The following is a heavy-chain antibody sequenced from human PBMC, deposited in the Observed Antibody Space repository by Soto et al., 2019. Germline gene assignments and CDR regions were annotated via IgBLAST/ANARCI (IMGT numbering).Heavy chain of an antibody. D-gene: IGHD6-25*01. CDR1: GVSISSYY. CDR2: IHYSGST. V-gene: IGHV4-59*01. CDR3: ARGGVAARKGRWFDP. J-gene: IGHJ5*02. Sequence: SETLSLTCTVSGVSISSYYWGWIRQPPGKGLEWIEYIHYSGSTNYNPSLGSRVTISVDTPKNQFSLKVNSMTAADTAIYYCARGGVAARKGRWFDPWGQGTLVTVSS.